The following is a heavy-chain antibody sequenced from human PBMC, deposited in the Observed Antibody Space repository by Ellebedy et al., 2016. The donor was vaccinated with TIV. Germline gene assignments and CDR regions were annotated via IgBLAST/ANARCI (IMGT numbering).Heavy chain of an antibody. CDR1: GFTFTSYA. J-gene: IGHJ4*02. D-gene: IGHD6-13*01. CDR3: AKYISSSGIREFNY. CDR2: ISGGGGST. Sequence: GESLKISCTASGFTFTSYAMTWVRQAPGKGLECVSVISGGGGSTYYADSVQGRFTISRDNSKNTLYLQMSSLRTHDTAVYYCAKYISSSGIREFNYWGQGTLVTVSS. V-gene: IGHV3-23*01.